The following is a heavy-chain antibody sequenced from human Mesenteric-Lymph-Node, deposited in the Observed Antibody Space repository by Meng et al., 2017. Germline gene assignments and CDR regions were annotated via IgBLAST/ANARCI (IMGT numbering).Heavy chain of an antibody. CDR3: VRSSGWVRTGFDP. Sequence: PRVQAPGQGLVKPYVAQSLTCSVAGGSTSTWGYCWCWIREPPGEGLEWIGSIGYSGLIYYTPSVKSRVTVSIDTSKSQFSLKLTSVTAADTAVYYCVRSSGWVRTGFDPWGQGTLVTVFS. CDR2: IGYSGLI. J-gene: IGHJ5*02. D-gene: IGHD6-19*01. CDR1: GGSTSTWGYC. V-gene: IGHV4-39*01.